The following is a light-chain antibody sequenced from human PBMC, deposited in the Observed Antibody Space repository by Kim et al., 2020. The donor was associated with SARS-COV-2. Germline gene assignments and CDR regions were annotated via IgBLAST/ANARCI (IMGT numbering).Light chain of an antibody. V-gene: IGLV7-46*01. CDR1: TGAVTSGHY. CDR3: SLSYSGARV. Sequence: QAVVTQEPSLIVSPGGTVTLTCVSITGAVTSGHYTYWFQQNPGQTTRTLIYHTSNKQSWTPARFSGSLVGGKAALTLSGAQREDEAEYYCSLSYSGARVFGGGTQLT. CDR2: HTS. J-gene: IGLJ3*02.